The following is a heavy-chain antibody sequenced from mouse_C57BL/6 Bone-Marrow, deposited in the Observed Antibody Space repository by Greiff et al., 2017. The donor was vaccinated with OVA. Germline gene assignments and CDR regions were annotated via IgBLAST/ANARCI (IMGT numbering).Heavy chain of an antibody. CDR1: GYTFTSYW. D-gene: IGHD2-5*01. CDR2: IYPGSGST. J-gene: IGHJ4*01. CDR3: ARRAYDSNYGYAMDY. Sequence: QVQLQQPGAELVKPGASVKMSCKASGYTFTSYWITWVKQRPGQGLEWIGDIYPGSGSTNYNEKFKSKATLTVDTSSSTAYMQLSSLTSEDSAVYYCARRAYDSNYGYAMDYWGQGTSVTVSS. V-gene: IGHV1-55*01.